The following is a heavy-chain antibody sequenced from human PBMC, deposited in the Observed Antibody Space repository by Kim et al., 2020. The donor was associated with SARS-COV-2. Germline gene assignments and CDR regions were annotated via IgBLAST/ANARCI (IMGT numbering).Heavy chain of an antibody. Sequence: RFTISRDNAKNSLYLQMNSLRAEDTALYYCAKGQPRITMVRGVIKPLLDYWGQGTLVTVSS. V-gene: IGHV3-9*01. J-gene: IGHJ4*02. CDR3: AKGQPRITMVRGVIKPLLDY. D-gene: IGHD3-10*01.